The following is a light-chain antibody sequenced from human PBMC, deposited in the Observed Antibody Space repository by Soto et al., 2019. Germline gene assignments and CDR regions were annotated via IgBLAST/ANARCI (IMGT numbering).Light chain of an antibody. J-gene: IGKJ5*01. Sequence: EIVLTQSPGTLSLSPGERATLSCRASQSVGRNYLAWYQQKPGQAPRLLIYGASSRATSIPDRFSCSGSGTDFTLSNSRLEPEDVAVYYCQQYATSPITFGQGTRLEIK. CDR3: QQYATSPIT. CDR2: GAS. V-gene: IGKV3-20*01. CDR1: QSVGRNY.